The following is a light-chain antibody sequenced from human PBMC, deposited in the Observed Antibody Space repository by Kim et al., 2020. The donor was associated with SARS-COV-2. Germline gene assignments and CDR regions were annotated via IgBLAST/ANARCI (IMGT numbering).Light chain of an antibody. J-gene: IGKJ2*03. CDR1: QTISSN. CDR2: GAS. V-gene: IGKV3-15*01. CDR3: HQYNFWPYS. Sequence: EIVMTQSPATLSVSPGERVTLSCRASQTISSNLAWYRQKPGQAPRLIIYGASSRATGIPARFSGSGFGTEFTLTISSLQSEDFAVYFCHQYNFWPYSFGQGTKLEI.